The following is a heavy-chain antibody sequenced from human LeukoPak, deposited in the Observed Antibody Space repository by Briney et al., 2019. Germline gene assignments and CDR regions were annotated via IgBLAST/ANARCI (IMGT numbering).Heavy chain of an antibody. J-gene: IGHJ4*02. Sequence: GGSLRLSCAASGFTFSSYAMSWVRQAPGAGLEWVSAISDSGGGTYYAASVRGRFTISRDNSKNTLHLQMNSLRAEDTAVYYCAKYYYDSSGSRHFDYWGQGTLVTVSS. CDR2: ISDSGGGT. V-gene: IGHV3-23*01. CDR3: AKYYYDSSGSRHFDY. D-gene: IGHD3-22*01. CDR1: GFTFSSYA.